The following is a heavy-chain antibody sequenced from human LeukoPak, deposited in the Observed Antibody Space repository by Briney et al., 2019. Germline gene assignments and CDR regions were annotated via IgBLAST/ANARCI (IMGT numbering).Heavy chain of an antibody. CDR3: ARVEEGYGSGRRENYYYYYMDV. CDR1: GGSFSGYY. D-gene: IGHD3-10*01. J-gene: IGHJ6*03. V-gene: IGHV4-59*01. Sequence: SETLSLTCAVYGGSFSGYYWSWIRQPPGKGLEWIGYIYYSGSTNYNPSLKSRVTISVDTSKNQFSLKLSSVTAADTAVYYCARVEEGYGSGRRENYYYYYMDVWGKGTTVTISS. CDR2: IYYSGST.